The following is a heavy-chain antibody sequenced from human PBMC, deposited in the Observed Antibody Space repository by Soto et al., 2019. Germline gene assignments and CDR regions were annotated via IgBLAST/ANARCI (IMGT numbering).Heavy chain of an antibody. V-gene: IGHV3-48*02. D-gene: IGHD4-17*01. CDR1: GFTFSSYS. Sequence: GGSLRLSCAASGFTFSSYSMNWVRQAPGKGLEWVSYISSSSSTIYYADSVKGRFTISRDNAKNSLYLQMNSLRDEDTAVHYCARDRNKYGDYDTGFDYWGQGTLVTVSS. CDR3: ARDRNKYGDYDTGFDY. J-gene: IGHJ4*02. CDR2: ISSSSSTI.